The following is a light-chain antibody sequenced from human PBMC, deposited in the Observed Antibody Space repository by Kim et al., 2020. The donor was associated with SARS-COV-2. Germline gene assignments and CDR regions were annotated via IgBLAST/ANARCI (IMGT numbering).Light chain of an antibody. Sequence: VSPRERAPPSRRARQGARRHLAWYQQKPGQAPRLLIYGASTRATGSPARFSGSGSGTEFTLTISSLQSEDFAVYYCHQYSDWPPYTFGQGTKLEI. CDR1: QGARRH. V-gene: IGKV3D-15*01. CDR2: GAS. CDR3: HQYSDWPPYT. J-gene: IGKJ2*01.